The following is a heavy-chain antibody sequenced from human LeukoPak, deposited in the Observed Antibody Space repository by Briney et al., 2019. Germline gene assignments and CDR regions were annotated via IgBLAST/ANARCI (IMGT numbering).Heavy chain of an antibody. CDR3: ARDQGYYGSGSIDY. Sequence: GGSLRLSCAASGFTFSSYGMHWVRQAPGKGLEWVAVIWYDGSNKYYADSVKSRFTISRDNSKNTLYLQMNSLRAEDTAVYYCARDQGYYGSGSIDYWGQGTLVTVSS. D-gene: IGHD3-10*01. CDR2: IWYDGSNK. J-gene: IGHJ4*02. CDR1: GFTFSSYG. V-gene: IGHV3-33*01.